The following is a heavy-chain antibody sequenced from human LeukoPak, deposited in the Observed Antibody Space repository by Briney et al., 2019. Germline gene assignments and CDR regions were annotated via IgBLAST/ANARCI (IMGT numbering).Heavy chain of an antibody. J-gene: IGHJ4*02. V-gene: IGHV3-30*02. Sequence: GGSLRLSCAASGFTFSSYGMHWVRQAPGKGLEWVAFIRYDGSNKYYADSVKGRFTISRDNSKNTLYLQMNSLRAEDTAVYYCAKDLSEKEWSLQNPSDYWGQGTLVTVSS. D-gene: IGHD3-3*01. CDR2: IRYDGSNK. CDR3: AKDLSEKEWSLQNPSDY. CDR1: GFTFSSYG.